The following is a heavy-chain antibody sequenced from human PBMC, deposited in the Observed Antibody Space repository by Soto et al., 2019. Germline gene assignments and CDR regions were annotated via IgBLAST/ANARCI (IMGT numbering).Heavy chain of an antibody. J-gene: IGHJ6*02. CDR1: GFTFSSYA. D-gene: IGHD3-10*01. Sequence: GGSLRLSCAASGFTFSSYAMSWVRQAPGKGLEWVSAISGSGGSTYYADSVKGRFTISRDNSKNTLYLQMNSLRAEDTAVYYCARSRGFGELSGGYYYYGMDVWGQGTTVTVSS. CDR3: ARSRGFGELSGGYYYYGMDV. CDR2: ISGSGGST. V-gene: IGHV3-23*01.